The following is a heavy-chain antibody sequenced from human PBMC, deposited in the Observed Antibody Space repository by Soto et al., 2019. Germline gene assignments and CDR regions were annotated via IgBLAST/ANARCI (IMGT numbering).Heavy chain of an antibody. CDR2: IFWDDDK. Sequence: QITLKESGPTLVKPTHNLTLTCCFSGFSLSNRGVGVGWIRQHPGKPLEWLALIFWDDDKWYSPALRSRLTSTEDNSKNQVVLTMTNMDPVDTATYYCAHRSRGYAYYFDQWGQGTLVTVSS. J-gene: IGHJ4*02. CDR3: AHRSRGYAYYFDQ. CDR1: GFSLSNRGVG. V-gene: IGHV2-5*02. D-gene: IGHD5-12*01.